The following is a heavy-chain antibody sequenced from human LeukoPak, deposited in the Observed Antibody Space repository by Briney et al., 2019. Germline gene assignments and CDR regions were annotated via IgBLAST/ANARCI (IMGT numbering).Heavy chain of an antibody. CDR3: ARDPHRAFDI. V-gene: IGHV4-59*01. J-gene: IGHJ3*02. CDR1: GGSISSSY. Sequence: PSETLSLTCTVSGGSISSSYWSWIRQPPGKGLEWIGHIYNSGSDNYNPSLESRVTISVDTSKSQFSLKLSSVTAADTAVYYCARDPHRAFDIWGQGTMVTVSS. CDR2: IYNSGSD.